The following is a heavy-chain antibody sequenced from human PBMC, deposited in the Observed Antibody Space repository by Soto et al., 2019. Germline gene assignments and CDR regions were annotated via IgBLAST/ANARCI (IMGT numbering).Heavy chain of an antibody. CDR3: ARGIKNIYAVDV. D-gene: IGHD2-15*01. J-gene: IGHJ6*02. V-gene: IGHV3-74*01. Sequence: EEQLVESGGGLIQPGGSLRLSCVASGFSLSGYWMHWVRQAPGKGPVWVSRINSDGSTTNYADSVKGQFTLSRDNAESTVYLHMNSLRAEDTAVYYCARGIKNIYAVDVWGQGTTVTVSS. CDR1: GFSLSGYW. CDR2: INSDGSTT.